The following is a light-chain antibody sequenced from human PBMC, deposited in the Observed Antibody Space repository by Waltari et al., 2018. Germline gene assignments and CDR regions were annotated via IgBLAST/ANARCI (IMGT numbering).Light chain of an antibody. CDR2: DSS. V-gene: IGKV3-11*01. CDR1: QSVLSY. Sequence: VVLTQSPATLSLFPGERATLSCRASQSVLSYLAWYQQKPGQAPRLLIYDSSNRATGIPVRFSGSGSGTDFTLTISSLEPEDSAVYYCQQYDGIVVTFGGGTKVEI. CDR3: QQYDGIVVT. J-gene: IGKJ4*01.